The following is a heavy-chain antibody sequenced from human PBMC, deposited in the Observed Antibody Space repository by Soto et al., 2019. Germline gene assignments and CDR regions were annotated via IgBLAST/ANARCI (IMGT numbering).Heavy chain of an antibody. Sequence: GESLKISCAASGFTFSSYSMNWVRQAPGKGLEWVSYISSSSSTIYYADSVKGRFTISRDNAKNSLYLQMNSLRAEDTAVYYCARDIPVVPAAIWRLRSRAFDIWGQGTMVTVSS. CDR2: ISSSSSTI. CDR1: GFTFSSYS. V-gene: IGHV3-48*01. D-gene: IGHD2-2*02. J-gene: IGHJ3*02. CDR3: ARDIPVVPAAIWRLRSRAFDI.